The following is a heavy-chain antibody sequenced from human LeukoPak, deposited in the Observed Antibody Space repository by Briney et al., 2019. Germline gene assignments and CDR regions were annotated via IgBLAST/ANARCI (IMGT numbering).Heavy chain of an antibody. Sequence: PGGPLTLSCAVSGFNFSSFEMNWVREARGRGRGWVSYVSSSSSTIYYADSVKGRFTISRDNAKNSLYLQMNSLRAEDTAVYYCARAPEYSSYFDYWGQGTLVTVSS. CDR2: VSSSSSTI. V-gene: IGHV3-48*03. CDR1: GFNFSSFE. J-gene: IGHJ4*02. D-gene: IGHD6-6*01. CDR3: ARAPEYSSYFDY.